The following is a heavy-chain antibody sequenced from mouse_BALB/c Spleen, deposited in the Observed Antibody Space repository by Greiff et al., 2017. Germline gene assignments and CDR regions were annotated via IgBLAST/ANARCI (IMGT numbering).Heavy chain of an antibody. CDR3: ARYNYGKIDY. V-gene: IGHV3-2*02. J-gene: IGHJ2*01. Sequence: EVQRVESGPGLVKPSQSLSLTCTVTGYSITSDYAWNWIRQFPGNKLEWMGYISYSGSTSYNPSLKSRISITRDTSKNQFFLQLNSVTTEDTATYYCARYNYGKIDYWGQGTTLTVSS. CDR2: ISYSGST. CDR1: GYSITSDYA. D-gene: IGHD2-1*01.